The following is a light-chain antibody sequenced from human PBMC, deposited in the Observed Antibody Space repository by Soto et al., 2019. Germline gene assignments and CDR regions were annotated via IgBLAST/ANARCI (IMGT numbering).Light chain of an antibody. Sequence: QSALTQPASVSGSPGQSITISCSGTSSDVGGYNYVSWYQQHPGKAPKLMMYEVSNRPSGVSDRFSGSKSGNTASLTISGLQDEDEDDYFCSSYTSSTTLIFGGGTQLTVL. V-gene: IGLV2-14*01. CDR1: SSDVGGYNY. J-gene: IGLJ2*01. CDR2: EVS. CDR3: SSYTSSTTLI.